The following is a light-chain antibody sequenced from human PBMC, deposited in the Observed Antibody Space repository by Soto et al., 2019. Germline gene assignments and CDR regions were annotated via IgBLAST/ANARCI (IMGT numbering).Light chain of an antibody. V-gene: IGLV2-8*01. J-gene: IGLJ2*01. CDR1: SSDVGGYNY. Sequence: QSALTQPPSASGSLGQSVTISCTGTSSDVGGYNYVSWYQQHPGKVPKVMIYEVNKRPSGVPDRFSGSKSGNTASLTVSGLQAEDEADYYCSSRAGGNNFGLFGGGTKVTVL. CDR3: SSRAGGNNFGL. CDR2: EVN.